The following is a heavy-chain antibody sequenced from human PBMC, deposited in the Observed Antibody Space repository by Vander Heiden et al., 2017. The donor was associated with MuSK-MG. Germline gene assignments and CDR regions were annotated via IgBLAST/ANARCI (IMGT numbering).Heavy chain of an antibody. J-gene: IGHJ4*02. CDR1: GFTFSDYS. D-gene: IGHD7-27*01. V-gene: IGHV3-23*04. CDR3: GKYGADWGRYFDY. CDR2: IDGGGGRT. Sequence: EVQLVESVVGLVHPGGSLRLSCPASGFTFSDYSGKWVGRVPGKGRRWISAIDGGGGRTSDAVAVKDRFTISRDNSKSLLSLQMGRLQAEDTAVYYCGKYGADWGRYFDYWGQGPMVTVYS.